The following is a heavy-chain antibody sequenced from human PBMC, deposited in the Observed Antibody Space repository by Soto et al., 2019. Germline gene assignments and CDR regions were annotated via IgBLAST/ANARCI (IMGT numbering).Heavy chain of an antibody. CDR3: ARDREGSILTGYRFVGDSNWFDP. D-gene: IGHD3-9*01. CDR2: ISSSSSYI. J-gene: IGHJ5*02. Sequence: PGKGLEWVSSISSSSSYIYYADSVKGRFTISRDNAKNSLYLQMNSLRSEDTAVYYCARDREGSILTGYRFVGDSNWFDPWGQGTLVSVSS. V-gene: IGHV3-21*04.